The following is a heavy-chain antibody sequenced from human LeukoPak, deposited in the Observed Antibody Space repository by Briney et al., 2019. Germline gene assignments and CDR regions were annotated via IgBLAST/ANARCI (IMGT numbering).Heavy chain of an antibody. V-gene: IGHV1-2*02. CDR1: GYTFTGYY. J-gene: IGHJ4*02. CDR2: TNPNSGGT. D-gene: IGHD3-22*01. CDR3: ARVHFYDSSGYSLINP. Sequence: ASVKVSCKASGYTFTGYYMHWVRQAPGQGLEWMGWTNPNSGGTNYAQKFQGRVTMTRDTSISTAYMELSRLKSDDTAVYYCARVHFYDSSGYSLINPWGQGTLVTVSS.